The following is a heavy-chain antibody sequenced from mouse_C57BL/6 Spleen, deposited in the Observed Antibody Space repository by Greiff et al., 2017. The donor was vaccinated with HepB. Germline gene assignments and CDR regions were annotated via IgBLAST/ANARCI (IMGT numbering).Heavy chain of an antibody. CDR3: ARVGGYYGNYDWYFDV. J-gene: IGHJ1*03. CDR2: ISYDGSN. D-gene: IGHD2-1*01. CDR1: GYSITSGYY. Sequence: EVKLMESGPGLVKPSQSLSLTCSVTGYSITSGYYWNWIRQFPGNKLEWMGYISYDGSNNYNPSLKNRISITRDTSKNQFFLKLNSVTTEDTATYYCARVGGYYGNYDWYFDVWGTGTTVTVSS. V-gene: IGHV3-6*01.